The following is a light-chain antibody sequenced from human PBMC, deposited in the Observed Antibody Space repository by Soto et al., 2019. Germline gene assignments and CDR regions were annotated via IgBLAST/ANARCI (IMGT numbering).Light chain of an antibody. CDR3: QQYGSSPQT. CDR2: DAS. CDR1: QSITSGY. J-gene: IGKJ1*01. V-gene: IGKV3-20*01. Sequence: EIVLTQCPGTLSLSPGERATLSCRASQSITSGYLAWYQQKPGQAPRLLIYDASSRATGIPDRFSGSGSGTDFTLTIGRLEPEDFAIYYCQQYGSSPQTFGQGTKVEIK.